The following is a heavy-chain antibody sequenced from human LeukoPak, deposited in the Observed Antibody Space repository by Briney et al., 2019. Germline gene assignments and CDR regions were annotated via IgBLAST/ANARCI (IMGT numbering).Heavy chain of an antibody. J-gene: IGHJ4*02. D-gene: IGHD2-8*01. CDR3: ARDMVYAIDY. V-gene: IGHV4-4*07. Sequence: TSETLSLTCAVYGGSFSGYYWIWLRQPPGKGLEWIGRIYTSGSTNYNPSLKSRVTMSVDTSKNQFSLKLRSVTAADTAVYYGARDMVYAIDYWGQGTLVTVSS. CDR2: IYTSGST. CDR1: GGSFSGYY.